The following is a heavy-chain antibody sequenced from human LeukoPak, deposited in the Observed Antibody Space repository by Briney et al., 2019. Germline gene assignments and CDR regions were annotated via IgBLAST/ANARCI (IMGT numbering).Heavy chain of an antibody. CDR3: ARRLVDSGASQVSDD. CDR2: INDSGSA. V-gene: IGHV4-34*01. CDR1: SGSFSGYY. D-gene: IGHD2-15*01. J-gene: IGHJ4*02. Sequence: SETLSLTCAVYSGSFSGYYWRWIRQPPGKGLEWIGEINDSGSANCNPSLKNRVTLSVDTSKNQFSLRLSSVAAADTAVYYCARRLVDSGASQVSDDWGQGTLVTVSS.